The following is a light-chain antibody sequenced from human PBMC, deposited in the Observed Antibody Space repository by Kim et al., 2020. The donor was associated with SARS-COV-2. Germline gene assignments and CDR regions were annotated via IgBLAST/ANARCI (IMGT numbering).Light chain of an antibody. CDR3: QAWDSSTEV. V-gene: IGLV3-1*01. CDR2: QDS. Sequence: SYELTQPPSVSVSPGQTASITCSGDKLGDKYACWYQQKPGQSPVLVIYQDSKRPSGIPERFSGSNSGNTATLTISGTQAMDEADYYCQAWDSSTEVFFGG. CDR1: KLGDKY. J-gene: IGLJ3*02.